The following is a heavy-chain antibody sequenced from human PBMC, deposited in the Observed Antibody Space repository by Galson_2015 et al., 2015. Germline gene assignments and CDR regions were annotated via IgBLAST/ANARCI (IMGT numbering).Heavy chain of an antibody. D-gene: IGHD4-17*01. Sequence: SLRLSCAVSGFTFSSYAMSWVRQPPGKGLEWISALSGRGDETFYADSVKGRFTISRDNSKNTVYLQMDSLTAADTALYYCARNGDYALDSWGQGTLVTVSS. CDR1: GFTFSSYA. CDR3: ARNGDYALDS. CDR2: LSGRGDET. V-gene: IGHV3-23*01. J-gene: IGHJ4*02.